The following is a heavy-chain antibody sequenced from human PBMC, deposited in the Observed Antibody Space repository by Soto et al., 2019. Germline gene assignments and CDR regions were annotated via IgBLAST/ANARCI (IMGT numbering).Heavy chain of an antibody. CDR3: ARTGPDYYDSSGYYYENNWFDP. D-gene: IGHD3-22*01. V-gene: IGHV1-18*01. CDR1: GYTFTSYG. Sequence: QVQLVQSGAEVKKPGASVKVSCKASGYTFTSYGISWVRQAPGQGLEWMGWISAYNGNTNYAQKLQGRVTMTTDTSTSTAYIELRSLRADDTAVYYGARTGPDYYDSSGYYYENNWFDPWGQGTLVTVSS. CDR2: ISAYNGNT. J-gene: IGHJ5*02.